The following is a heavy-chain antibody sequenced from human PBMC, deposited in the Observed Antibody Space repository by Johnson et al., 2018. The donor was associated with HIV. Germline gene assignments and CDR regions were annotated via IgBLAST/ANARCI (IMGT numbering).Heavy chain of an antibody. J-gene: IGHJ3*02. D-gene: IGHD5-24*01. CDR3: AREERDGINSAFDI. V-gene: IGHV3-20*04. Sequence: VQLVESGGGVVRPGGSLRLPCAASGFTFDDYGMSWVRQAPGKGLEWVSGISWNSGSIGYADSVKGRFTISRDNAKNSLYLQMNSLRAEDTAVYYCAREERDGINSAFDIWGQGTMVTVSS. CDR2: ISWNSGSI. CDR1: GFTFDDYG.